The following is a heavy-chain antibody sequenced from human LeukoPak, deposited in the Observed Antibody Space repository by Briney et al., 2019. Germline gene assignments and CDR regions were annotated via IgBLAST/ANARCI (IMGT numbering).Heavy chain of an antibody. Sequence: ASVKASFKASGYTFSGYYNHWGRHAPGQGLEWKGLINPNSGGTNYALEDPGRGPMTRDTAISTAYMELSRLRSDDTAVYYCAAPNYYGSGSYYIDPNSYFYYALDAWGQGTTVTVSS. J-gene: IGHJ6*02. CDR2: INPNSGGT. CDR3: AAPNYYGSGSYYIDPNSYFYYALDA. D-gene: IGHD3-10*01. CDR1: GYTFSGYY. V-gene: IGHV1-2*02.